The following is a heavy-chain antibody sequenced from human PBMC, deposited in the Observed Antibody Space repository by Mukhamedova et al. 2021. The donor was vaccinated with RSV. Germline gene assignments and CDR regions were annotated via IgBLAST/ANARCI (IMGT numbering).Heavy chain of an antibody. D-gene: IGHD3-22*01. J-gene: IGHJ3*02. Sequence: RGRFTIFRDNAKNTLYLQMNSLRAEDTAVYYCARGWTVVSYAFDIWGQGTMVTVSS. V-gene: IGHV3-74*01. CDR3: ARGWTVVSYAFDI.